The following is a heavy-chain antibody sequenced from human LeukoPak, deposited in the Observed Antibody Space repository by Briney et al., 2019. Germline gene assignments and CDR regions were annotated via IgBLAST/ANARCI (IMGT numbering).Heavy chain of an antibody. Sequence: PGGSLRLSCAASGFTFSSYAVSWVRQAPGVGPEWVSTISGRGGSTFYADSVKGRFTISRDNSKNTLYLQMNSLRADDTAVYYCAKGYYDILTDYFHNWFNPWGQGTLVIVSS. CDR1: GFTFSSYA. CDR2: ISGRGGST. V-gene: IGHV3-23*01. J-gene: IGHJ5*02. D-gene: IGHD3-9*01. CDR3: AKGYYDILTDYFHNWFNP.